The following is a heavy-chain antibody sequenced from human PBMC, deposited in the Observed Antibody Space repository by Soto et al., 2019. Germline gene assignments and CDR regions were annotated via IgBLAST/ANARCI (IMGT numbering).Heavy chain of an antibody. V-gene: IGHV3-30*04. CDR2: ISYHGRDE. D-gene: IGHD2-2*01. CDR3: ARGRFSTTLYAGFDP. Sequence: GGSLRLSCAASGFTFTSYAMHWVRQAPGKGLEWVAPISYHGRDEYYADSVKGRFSISRDNSKNTLNLQMNSLRAEDTAVYYCARGRFSTTLYAGFDPWGRGTLGTVCS. J-gene: IGHJ5*02. CDR1: GFTFTSYA.